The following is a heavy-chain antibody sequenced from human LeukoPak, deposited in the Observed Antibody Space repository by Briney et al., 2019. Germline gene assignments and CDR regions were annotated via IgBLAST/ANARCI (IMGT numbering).Heavy chain of an antibody. Sequence: GGSLRLSCAASGFTFSSYAMSWVRQAPGKGLEWVSAISGSGGSTYYADSVKGRFTISRDNSKNTLYLQMNSLRAEDTAVYYCAKGPYYYGSGSYTDYWGQETLVTVSS. V-gene: IGHV3-23*01. CDR3: AKGPYYYGSGSYTDY. CDR2: ISGSGGST. CDR1: GFTFSSYA. J-gene: IGHJ4*02. D-gene: IGHD3-10*01.